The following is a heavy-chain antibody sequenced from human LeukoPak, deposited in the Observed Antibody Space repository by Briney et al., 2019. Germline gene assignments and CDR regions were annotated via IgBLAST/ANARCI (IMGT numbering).Heavy chain of an antibody. CDR2: ISGGGVTT. V-gene: IGHV3-23*01. CDR1: GFASIAYA. CDR3: ARNQQLGGHSYYYYGMDV. J-gene: IGHJ6*02. Sequence: GGSLKLSCVGSGFASIAYALTWARQAPGKGLEWVSGISGGGVTTYYADSVKGRFTISRDNSKNTLYLQMNSLRADDTAIYYCARNQQLGGHSYYYYGMDVWGQGTTVTVSS. D-gene: IGHD3-16*01.